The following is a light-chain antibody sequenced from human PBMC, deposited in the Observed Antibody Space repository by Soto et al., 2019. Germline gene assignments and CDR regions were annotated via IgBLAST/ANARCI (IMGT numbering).Light chain of an antibody. Sequence: EIVLTQSPGTLSLSPGETATLSCRASQSVTDNYVAWYKQNPGQAPRLLIHGASNRATGLPDRFSGSGSGTDFTLTISRLEPEDFAMYYCQQYDSPPWTFGQGTQVEIK. CDR1: QSVTDNY. V-gene: IGKV3-20*01. J-gene: IGKJ1*01. CDR2: GAS. CDR3: QQYDSPPWT.